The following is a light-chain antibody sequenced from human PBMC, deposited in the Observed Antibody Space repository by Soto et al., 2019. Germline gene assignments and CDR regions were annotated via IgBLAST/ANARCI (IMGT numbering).Light chain of an antibody. CDR3: QQRSNWPPIT. CDR1: QDIATY. V-gene: IGKV1-33*01. Sequence: DIQMTQSPSSLSASVGNRVTITCQASQDIATYLNWYQQKPGKAPNLLIYDASNLETGVPSRFSGSGAGTDFTLTISSLEPEDFAVYYCQQRSNWPPITLGQGTRLEIK. J-gene: IGKJ5*01. CDR2: DAS.